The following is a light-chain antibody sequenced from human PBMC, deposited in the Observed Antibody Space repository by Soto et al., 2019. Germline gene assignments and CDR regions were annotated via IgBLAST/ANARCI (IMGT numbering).Light chain of an antibody. CDR3: SSFAGSKNFPYV. CDR1: SSDVCAYDY. V-gene: IGLV2-8*01. Sequence: QSLLSAPGSASGSPGHSVTISCTGTSSDVCAYDYVSWYQQHPGKAPKLMIYEINKRPSGVPDRFSGSKSGNTDSLTVSGLQAEDEADYYCSSFAGSKNFPYVFGTGTKVTVL. CDR2: EIN. J-gene: IGLJ1*01.